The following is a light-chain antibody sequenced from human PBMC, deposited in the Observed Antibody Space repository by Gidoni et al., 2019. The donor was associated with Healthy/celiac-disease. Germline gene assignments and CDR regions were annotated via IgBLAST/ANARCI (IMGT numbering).Light chain of an antibody. CDR1: QSVSS. J-gene: IGKJ3*01. CDR2: DAS. CDR3: QQRSNWPPFT. V-gene: IGKV3-11*01. Sequence: EIVLTQSPATLSLSSGERATLSCRASQSVSSRLLIYDASNRATGIPARFSGSGSGTDFTLTISSLEPEDFAVYYCQQRSNWPPFTFGPGTKVD.